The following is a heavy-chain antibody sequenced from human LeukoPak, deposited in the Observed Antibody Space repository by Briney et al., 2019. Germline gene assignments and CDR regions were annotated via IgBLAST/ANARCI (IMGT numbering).Heavy chain of an antibody. V-gene: IGHV4-59*08. D-gene: IGHD1-26*01. CDR3: ARGARGSYSY. CDR1: GGSISSYY. CDR2: IFYSGST. J-gene: IGHJ4*02. Sequence: PSETLSLTCTVPGGSISSYYWSWIRQPPGKGLEWIGYIFYSGSTNYNPSLKSRVTRSVDTSKNQFSLNLSSETAAHTAVYYCARGARGSYSYWGQGTLVTVSS.